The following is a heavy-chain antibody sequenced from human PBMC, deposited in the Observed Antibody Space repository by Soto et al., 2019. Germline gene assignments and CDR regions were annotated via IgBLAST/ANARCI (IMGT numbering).Heavy chain of an antibody. J-gene: IGHJ1*01. CDR1: GFTFSNSW. D-gene: IGHD2-21*01. Sequence: GGSLRLSCAVSGFTFSNSWMSWVRQIPGKGLEWVANINRDGSQMYYVDSVKGRFTISRDNAKNSLYLQMNSLRVEDTAVYYCVGELIVGPAEYLQHWGQGTLVTVYS. CDR2: INRDGSQM. CDR3: VGELIVGPAEYLQH. V-gene: IGHV3-7*01.